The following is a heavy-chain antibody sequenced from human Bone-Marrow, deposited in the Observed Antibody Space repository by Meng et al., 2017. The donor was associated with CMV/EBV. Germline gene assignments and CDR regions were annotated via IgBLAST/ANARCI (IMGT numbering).Heavy chain of an antibody. J-gene: IGHJ6*02. V-gene: IGHV3-7*01. CDR2: IKQDGSEK. Sequence: GGSLRLSCAASGFTFTSYWMTWVRQAPGKGLEWVANIKQDGSEKFYVDSVKGRFTISRDNAKNLLSLQMNSLRAEDTAVYYCANIPVTTNYNGLDVWGQGSTVTFYS. CDR3: ANIPVTTNYNGLDV. D-gene: IGHD4-17*01. CDR1: GFTFTSYW.